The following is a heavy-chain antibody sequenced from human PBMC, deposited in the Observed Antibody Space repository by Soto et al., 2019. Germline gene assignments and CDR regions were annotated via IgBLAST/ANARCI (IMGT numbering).Heavy chain of an antibody. CDR1: GGSISSSSYY. Sequence: SETLSLTGTVSGGSISSSSYYWGWIRQPPGKGLEWIGSIYYSGSTYYNPSLKSRVTISVDTSKNQFSLKLSSVTAADTAVYYCARDSGYGYYYWGQGTLLTFSS. CDR2: IYYSGST. J-gene: IGHJ4*02. V-gene: IGHV4-39*01. D-gene: IGHD5-12*01. CDR3: ARDSGYGYYY.